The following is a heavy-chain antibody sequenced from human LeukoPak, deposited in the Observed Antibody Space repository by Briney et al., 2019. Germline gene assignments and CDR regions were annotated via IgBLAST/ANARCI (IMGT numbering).Heavy chain of an antibody. V-gene: IGHV3-23*01. CDR2: ISAGGGGHT. Sequence: GGSLRLSCAGSGFTFSSYVMTWVRQPPGQGLEWVSGISAGGGGHTYYADSVKGRFTISRDNSKNTLYLQMGSLRAEDMAVYYCARDLSGGGLDYWGQGTLVTVSS. CDR1: GFTFSSYV. D-gene: IGHD3-10*01. J-gene: IGHJ4*02. CDR3: ARDLSGGGLDY.